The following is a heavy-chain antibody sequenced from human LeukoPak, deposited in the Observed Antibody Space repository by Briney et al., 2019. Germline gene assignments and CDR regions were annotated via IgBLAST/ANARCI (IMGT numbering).Heavy chain of an antibody. CDR1: GFTFSSYV. CDR2: ISVSGGST. Sequence: PGGSLRLSCLASGFTFSSYVMNWVRQTPGKGLEWVSSISVSGGSTFYADSVKGRFTISRDNSKNTLYLQMNSLRAEDTAVYYCAKDMPARGGSGWSRDYMDVWGKGTTVTISS. CDR3: AKDMPARGGSGWSRDYMDV. V-gene: IGHV3-23*01. J-gene: IGHJ6*03. D-gene: IGHD6-19*01.